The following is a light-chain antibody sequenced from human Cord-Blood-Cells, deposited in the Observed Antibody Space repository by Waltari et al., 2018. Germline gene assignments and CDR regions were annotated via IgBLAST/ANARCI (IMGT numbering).Light chain of an antibody. V-gene: IGLV2-14*02. Sequence: QSALTQPASVSGSPGQSITISCTGTSSDVGSYNYVSWYQQHPGKAPKLMIYDVSKRPSGVSNRFSGSKSGNTASLTISGLQAEDEADYYCSSYTSSSTLRVFGGGTKLTVL. J-gene: IGLJ3*02. CDR3: SSYTSSSTLRV. CDR2: DVS. CDR1: SSDVGSYNY.